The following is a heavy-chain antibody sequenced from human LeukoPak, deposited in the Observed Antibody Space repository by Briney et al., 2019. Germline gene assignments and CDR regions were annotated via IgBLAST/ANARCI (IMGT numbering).Heavy chain of an antibody. J-gene: IGHJ5*02. V-gene: IGHV1-46*01. CDR3: ARDPGYCSSTSCSAGFDP. CDR1: GYTFTSYY. D-gene: IGHD2-2*01. Sequence: ASLKVSCKASGYTFTSYYMHWVRQAPGQGLEWRGIINTSGGSTSYAQKFQGRVTITRDMSTSTVYMEMSSLRSEDTAVYYCARDPGYCSSTSCSAGFDPWGQGTLVTVSS. CDR2: INTSGGST.